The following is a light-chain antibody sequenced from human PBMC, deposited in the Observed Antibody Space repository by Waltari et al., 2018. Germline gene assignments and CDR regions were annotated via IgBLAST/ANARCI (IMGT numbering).Light chain of an antibody. Sequence: MTQSPSSVSASVGDRATLSCRASQSLSNNLAWYQQKPGQAPRRLIYGASTRATGIPARFSGSGSGTEFTLTISSLQSEDFAVYYCQQYNNWPPWTFGQGTKVEIK. V-gene: IGKV3-15*01. CDR1: QSLSNN. J-gene: IGKJ1*01. CDR3: QQYNNWPPWT. CDR2: GAS.